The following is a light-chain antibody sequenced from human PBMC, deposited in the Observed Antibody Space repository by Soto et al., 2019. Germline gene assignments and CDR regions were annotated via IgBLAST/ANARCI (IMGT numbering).Light chain of an antibody. CDR2: DVS. J-gene: IGLJ2*01. CDR3: CSYAGSHTFVV. Sequence: QSALTQPRSVSGSPGQSVTISCTGTSSDVGAYNYVSWYQQYPGKAPKLIIYDVSERPSGVPDRFSGSKSGNTASLTISGLRADDEADYHCCSYAGSHTFVVFGGGTKVTVL. CDR1: SSDVGAYNY. V-gene: IGLV2-11*01.